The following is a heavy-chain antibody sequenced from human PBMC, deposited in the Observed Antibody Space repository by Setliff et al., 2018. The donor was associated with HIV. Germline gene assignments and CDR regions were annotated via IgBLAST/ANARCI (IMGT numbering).Heavy chain of an antibody. CDR1: GYSFARYG. CDR3: ARVPYRSAWFSGGHDAFDI. J-gene: IGHJ3*02. D-gene: IGHD6-19*01. Sequence: ASVKVSCKASGYSFARYGLSWVRQAPGQGLEWMGWISGFNGNTKYAQSFQDRVAMTTETATSTAYMEMGSLRSDDTAVYFCARVPYRSAWFSGGHDAFDIWGQGTLVTVSS. CDR2: ISGFNGNT. V-gene: IGHV1-18*01.